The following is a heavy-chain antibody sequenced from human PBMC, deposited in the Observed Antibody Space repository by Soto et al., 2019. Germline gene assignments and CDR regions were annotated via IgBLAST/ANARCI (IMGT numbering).Heavy chain of an antibody. J-gene: IGHJ4*02. Sequence: SETLSLTCTVSGGSISIYYWSWIRQPAGKGLEWIGRIYTGGSTNYSPSLKSRVTMSVDTSKNQFSLRLTSVTAADTAVYYCARASVGPPGGGSWTMPFDIWGRGTLVTVSS. V-gene: IGHV4-4*07. CDR1: GGSISIYY. D-gene: IGHD2-15*01. CDR2: IYTGGST. CDR3: ARASVGPPGGGSWTMPFDI.